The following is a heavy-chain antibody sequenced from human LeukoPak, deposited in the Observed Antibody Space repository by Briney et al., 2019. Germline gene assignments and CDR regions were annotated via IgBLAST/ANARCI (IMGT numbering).Heavy chain of an antibody. J-gene: IGHJ4*02. CDR3: AKGAYHDD. CDR1: GISFSSHV. D-gene: IGHD3-3*01. V-gene: IGHV3-23*01. Sequence: GGSLTLSCAASGISFSSHVMNWVRQAPGKGLEWVSTISGNGGDTYYEDSVKGRFTISRDNSKNTLFLQINSLNAYDTALYYCAKGAYHDDWGQGTLVTVSS. CDR2: ISGNGGDT.